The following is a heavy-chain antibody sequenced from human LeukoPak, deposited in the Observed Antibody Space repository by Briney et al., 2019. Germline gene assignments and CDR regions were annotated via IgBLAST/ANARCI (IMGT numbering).Heavy chain of an antibody. CDR2: ISAYNGNT. J-gene: IGHJ3*02. V-gene: IGHV1-18*01. CDR1: GYTFTSHG. Sequence: ASVKVSCTASGYTFTSHGISWARQAPGQGPEWMGWISAYNGNTHYAQKLQGRVTMTTDTSTTTAYMELRSLTSDDTAVYYCARCTAPYYDFWSGPDAFDIWGQGTMVTVSS. D-gene: IGHD3-3*01. CDR3: ARCTAPYYDFWSGPDAFDI.